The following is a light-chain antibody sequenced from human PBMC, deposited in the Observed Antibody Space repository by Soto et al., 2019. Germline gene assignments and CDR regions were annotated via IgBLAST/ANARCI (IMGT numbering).Light chain of an antibody. CDR3: HQYGNSPLT. CDR1: QSVRSGY. J-gene: IGKJ4*01. CDR2: GAS. Sequence: EIVLTQSPGTLSLSPGERATLSCRASQSVRSGYFAWYQQKPGQAPRLLIVGASSRATGIPDRVSGGRSGRDFTLTISRLEPEDFALYYCHQYGNSPLTFGGGTTVEIK. V-gene: IGKV3-20*01.